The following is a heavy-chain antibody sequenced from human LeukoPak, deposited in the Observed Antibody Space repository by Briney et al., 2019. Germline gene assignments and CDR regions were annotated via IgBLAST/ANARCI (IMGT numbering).Heavy chain of an antibody. D-gene: IGHD6-13*01. J-gene: IGHJ4*02. CDR2: ITHGGST. Sequence: SETLSLTCAVYGGSFSGYYWSWIRQPPGKGLEWIGEITHGGSTNYNPSLKSRVTISVDTSKNQFSLEFSSVTAAETAVYYCARGGWHSSSWYFEYWGQGTLVTVSS. CDR1: GGSFSGYY. CDR3: ARGGWHSSSWYFEY. V-gene: IGHV4-34*01.